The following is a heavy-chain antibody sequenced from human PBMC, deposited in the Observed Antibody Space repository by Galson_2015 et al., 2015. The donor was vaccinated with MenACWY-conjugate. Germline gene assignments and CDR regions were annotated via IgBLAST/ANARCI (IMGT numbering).Heavy chain of an antibody. CDR1: GFTFSNYN. CDR3: AKGTTASRPNWFDP. J-gene: IGHJ5*02. Sequence: LRLSCAASGFTFSNYNMNWVRQAPGQGLEWVSCISSTGSYIYYADSLKGRFTISRDNAKSSLYLQMNSLTSEDTAVYYCAKGTTASRPNWFDPWGQGTLVTVSS. D-gene: IGHD6-6*01. V-gene: IGHV3-21*01. CDR2: ISSTGSYI.